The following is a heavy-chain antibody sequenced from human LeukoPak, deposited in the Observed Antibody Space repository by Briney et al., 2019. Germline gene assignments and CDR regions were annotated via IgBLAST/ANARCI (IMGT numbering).Heavy chain of an antibody. Sequence: PSETLSLTCAVYGGSFSGYHWSWIRQPPGKGLEWIGEINHSGSTNYNPSLKSRVTISVDTSKNQFSLKLSSVTAADTAVYYCARNGKAPYYYYYYGMDVWGQGTTVTVSS. V-gene: IGHV4-34*01. CDR1: GGSFSGYH. J-gene: IGHJ6*02. CDR2: INHSGST. CDR3: ARNGKAPYYYYYYGMDV. D-gene: IGHD1-14*01.